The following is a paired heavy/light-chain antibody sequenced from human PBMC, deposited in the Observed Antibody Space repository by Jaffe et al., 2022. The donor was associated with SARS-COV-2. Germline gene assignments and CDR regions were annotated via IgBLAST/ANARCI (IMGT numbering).Light chain of an antibody. Sequence: QTVVTQEPSLTVSPGETVTLTCASSTGAVTSGYFPNWSQQKPGQAPRALIYSTSNKQSWTPARFSGSLLGGKAALTLSGVQPEDEADYYCLLFQGGAWVFGGGTKLTVL. V-gene: IGLV7-43*01. CDR2: STS. J-gene: IGLJ3*02. CDR1: TGAVTSGYF. CDR3: LLFQGGAWV.
Heavy chain of an antibody. CDR3: ARQSGGSAFDY. CDR1: GYTFTSCT. CDR2: INAGNTET. V-gene: IGHV1-3*01. D-gene: IGHD2-15*01. J-gene: IGHJ4*02. Sequence: QVQLVQSGAEVKKPGASVRVSCKASGYTFTSCTIHWVRQAPGQGLEWMGWINAGNTETRYSQKFQARVTITRDTSASTAYMELSNLRSEDTAVYYCARQSGGSAFDYWGQGTLVTVSS.